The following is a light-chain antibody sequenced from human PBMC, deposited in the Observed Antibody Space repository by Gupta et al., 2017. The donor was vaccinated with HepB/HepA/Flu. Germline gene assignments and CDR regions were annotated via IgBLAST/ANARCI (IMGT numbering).Light chain of an antibody. Sequence: QSALTQPPSVSGSPGQSVTIPCTGTSTDIGSFNRVSWYQQPPGTAPKLMIYEVSNRPSGVPDRFSGSKSGNTASLTISGLQAEDEADYYCNSYTSSSTLVFGGGTKLTVL. CDR3: NSYTSSSTLV. V-gene: IGLV2-18*02. CDR2: EVS. J-gene: IGLJ2*01. CDR1: STDIGSFNR.